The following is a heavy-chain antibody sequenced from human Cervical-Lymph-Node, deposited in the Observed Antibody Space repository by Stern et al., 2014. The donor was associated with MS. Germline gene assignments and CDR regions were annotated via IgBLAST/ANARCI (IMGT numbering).Heavy chain of an antibody. Sequence: MQLVQSGAEVKKPGESLTISCKGFGYSFNIYWIAWVRQRPGQVLDWMGIIYPDDSDTGYSPSFQGQVTFSVDKSISTAYLQWSSLKPSDTATYFCARRGMDVWGQGTSVTVSS. V-gene: IGHV5-51*01. CDR1: GYSFNIYW. CDR3: ARRGMDV. J-gene: IGHJ6*02. CDR2: IYPDDSDT.